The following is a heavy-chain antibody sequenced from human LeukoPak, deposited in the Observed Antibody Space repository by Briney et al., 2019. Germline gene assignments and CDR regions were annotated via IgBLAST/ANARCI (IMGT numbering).Heavy chain of an antibody. D-gene: IGHD2-8*01. CDR2: IRYDGSNK. CDR3: AKSSRYCTNGVCYPFDY. Sequence: GGSLRLSCAASGFTFSSYGMHWVRQAPGKGLEWVAFIRYDGSNKYYADSVKGRFTISRDNSKNTLYLQMNSLRAEDTAVYYCAKSSRYCTNGVCYPFDYWGQGTLVTVSS. V-gene: IGHV3-30*02. CDR1: GFTFSSYG. J-gene: IGHJ4*02.